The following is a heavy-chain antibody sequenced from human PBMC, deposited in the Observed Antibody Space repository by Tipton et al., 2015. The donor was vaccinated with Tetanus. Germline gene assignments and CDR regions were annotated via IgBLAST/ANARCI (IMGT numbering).Heavy chain of an antibody. J-gene: IGHJ6*03. D-gene: IGHD3-22*01. Sequence: TLSLTCTVSAGSINSYYWSWLRLPPGKGLEWIGHIYFSGHTKYNPSLNSRVTMSIDTSKNQFSLRLNSMTAADTAVYYCARVGYYYYYMDVWGKGTTVTVSS. CDR1: AGSINSYY. CDR2: IYFSGHT. CDR3: ARVGYYYYYMDV. V-gene: IGHV4-59*08.